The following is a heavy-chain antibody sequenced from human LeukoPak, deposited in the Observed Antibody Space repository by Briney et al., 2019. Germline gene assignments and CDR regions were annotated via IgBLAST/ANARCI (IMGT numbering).Heavy chain of an antibody. D-gene: IGHD3-22*01. CDR2: ISYDGSNK. J-gene: IGHJ3*02. CDR3: ARVGTYYYDSSGYPADAFDI. V-gene: IGHV3-30-3*01. CDR1: GFTFSSYA. Sequence: PGRSLRLSCAASGFTFSSYAMHWVRQAPGKGLEWVAVISYDGSNKYYADPVKGRFTISRDNPKNTLYLQMNSLRAEDTAVYYCARVGTYYYDSSGYPADAFDIWGQGTMVTVSS.